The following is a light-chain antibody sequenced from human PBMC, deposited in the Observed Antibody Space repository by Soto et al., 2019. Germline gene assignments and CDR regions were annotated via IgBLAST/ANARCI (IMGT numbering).Light chain of an antibody. CDR1: ASNIGNNY. CDR3: GAWDNSLTGGV. Sequence: QSVLTQPPSVSAAPGQKVTISCSGSASNIGNNYASWYQQLPGTAPKLLIYENYERPSGIPDRFSGSKSGTSATLGITGLQTGDEADYYCGAWDNSLTGGVFGGGTKLTVL. J-gene: IGLJ2*01. CDR2: ENY. V-gene: IGLV1-51*02.